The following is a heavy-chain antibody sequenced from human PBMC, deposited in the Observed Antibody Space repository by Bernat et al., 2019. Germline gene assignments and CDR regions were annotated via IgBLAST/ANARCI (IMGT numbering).Heavy chain of an antibody. CDR1: GFTFSSYG. CDR3: ARDEFTVVAERYYDGMDV. CDR2: IRSDGSNK. V-gene: IGHV3-33*01. Sequence: QVQLVESGGGVVQPGGSLRLSCAASGFTFSSYGMHWVRQAPGKGLEWVAVIRSDGSNKNYADSVKGRFTISRDNSKNTLYLQMNSLRAEDTAVYYCARDEFTVVAERYYDGMDVWGQGTMVTVSS. D-gene: IGHD2-15*01. J-gene: IGHJ6*02.